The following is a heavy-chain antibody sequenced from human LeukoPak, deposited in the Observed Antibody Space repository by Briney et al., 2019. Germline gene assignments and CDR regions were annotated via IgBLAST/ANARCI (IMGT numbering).Heavy chain of an antibody. CDR3: ARDQSNWNSLIYYYYGMDV. CDR1: GYTFTSYA. D-gene: IGHD1-7*01. CDR2: INAGNGNT. Sequence: RASVKVSCKASGYTFTSYAMHWVRQAPGQRLEWMGWINAGNGNTKYSQKFQGRVTITRDTSASTAYMELSSLRSEDTAVYYCARDQSNWNSLIYYYYGMDVWGQGTTVTVSS. J-gene: IGHJ6*02. V-gene: IGHV1-3*01.